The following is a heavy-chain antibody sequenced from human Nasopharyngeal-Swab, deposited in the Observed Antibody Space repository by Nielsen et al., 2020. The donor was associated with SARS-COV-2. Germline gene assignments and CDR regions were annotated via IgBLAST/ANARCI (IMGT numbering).Heavy chain of an antibody. J-gene: IGHJ5*02. CDR1: GFTFSNAW. CDR3: TTDSYQLLSPTPNWFDP. D-gene: IGHD2-2*01. Sequence: GESLKISCAASGFTFSNAWMSWVRQAPGKGLEWVGRIKSKTDGGTTDYAAPVKGRFTISRDDSKNTLYLQMNSLKTEDTAVYYCTTDSYQLLSPTPNWFDPWGQGTLVTVSS. CDR2: IKSKTDGGTT. V-gene: IGHV3-15*01.